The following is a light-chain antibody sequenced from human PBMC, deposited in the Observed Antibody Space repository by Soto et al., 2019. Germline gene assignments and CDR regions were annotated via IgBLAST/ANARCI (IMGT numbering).Light chain of an antibody. CDR1: QSVSSSY. V-gene: IGKV3-20*01. CDR2: GAS. CDR3: HLYDTSPPVT. Sequence: EHVLTQSPATLSLSPGESATLSCRASQSVSSSYLAWYQQKPGQAPRLLIYGASSRATGIPDRFSGSGSGTDFTLTISRLDPEDFAMYYCHLYDTSPPVTFGQGTRLEIK. J-gene: IGKJ5*01.